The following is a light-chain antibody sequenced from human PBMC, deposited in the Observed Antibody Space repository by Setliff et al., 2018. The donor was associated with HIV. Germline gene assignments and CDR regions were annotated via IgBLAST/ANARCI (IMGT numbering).Light chain of an antibody. J-gene: IGLJ2*01. V-gene: IGLV2-14*01. Sequence: QSALSQPRSVSGSPGQSITISCTGITSDFPNYDYVSWYQQHPGKAPKLMIYEVTNRPSGVSNRFSGSKSDNTASLTISGLQAEDEADYYCSSYTSNTTVIFGGGTKVTVL. CDR2: EVT. CDR3: SSYTSNTTVI. CDR1: TSDFPNYDY.